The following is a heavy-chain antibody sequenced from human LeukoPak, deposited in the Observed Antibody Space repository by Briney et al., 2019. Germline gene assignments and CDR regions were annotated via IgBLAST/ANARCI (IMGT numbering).Heavy chain of an antibody. Sequence: GGSLRLSCAASGFTFSSYAMSWVRQAPGKGLEWVSSISSSSSYIYYADAVKGRFTISRDNAKNSLYLQMNSLRAEDTAVYYCARDSYYYDSSGSESYYYYMDVWGKGTTVTVSS. D-gene: IGHD3-22*01. J-gene: IGHJ6*03. V-gene: IGHV3-21*01. CDR2: ISSSSSYI. CDR3: ARDSYYYDSSGSESYYYYMDV. CDR1: GFTFSSYA.